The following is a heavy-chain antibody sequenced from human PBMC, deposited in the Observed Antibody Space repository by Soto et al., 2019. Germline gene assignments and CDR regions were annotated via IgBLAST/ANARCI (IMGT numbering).Heavy chain of an antibody. Sequence: PGGSLRLSCVASGFTFSSYSMNWVRQAPGKGLEWVSYISSSSSTIYYADSVKGRFTISRDNAKNSLYLQMNSLRDEDTAVYYCASSYDFWSVTPGVTFDYWGQGTLVTVSS. CDR3: ASSYDFWSVTPGVTFDY. J-gene: IGHJ4*02. D-gene: IGHD3-3*01. V-gene: IGHV3-48*02. CDR2: ISSSSSTI. CDR1: GFTFSSYS.